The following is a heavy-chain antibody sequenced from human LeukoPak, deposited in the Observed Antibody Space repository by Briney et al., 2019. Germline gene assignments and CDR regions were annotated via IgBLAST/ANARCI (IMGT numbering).Heavy chain of an antibody. CDR1: GGTFSSYA. Sequence: RASVKVSCKASGGTFSSYAISWVRQAPGQGLEWMGGIIPIFGTANYAQKFQGRVTITADESTSTAYMELSSLRSDDTAVYYCVRAMAPLDTFNYQYAMDVWGQGTMVTVPS. CDR3: VRAMAPLDTFNYQYAMDV. CDR2: IIPIFGTA. J-gene: IGHJ6*02. D-gene: IGHD5-24*01. V-gene: IGHV1-69*13.